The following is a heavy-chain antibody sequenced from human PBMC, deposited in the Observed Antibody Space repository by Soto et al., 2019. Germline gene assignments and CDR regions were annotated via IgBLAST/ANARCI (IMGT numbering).Heavy chain of an antibody. V-gene: IGHV1-18*01. CDR2: ISAYTGNT. CDR3: ARDRGAYGMDV. Sequence: QVQLVQSGAEVKKPGASVKVSCKASGYTFTSYGISWVRQAPGQGLEWMGWISAYTGNTNYAQKLQGRVTMTTDTSTSTAYMGLRSLRSDDTDVYYCARDRGAYGMDVWGQGTTVTVSS. J-gene: IGHJ6*02. CDR1: GYTFTSYG.